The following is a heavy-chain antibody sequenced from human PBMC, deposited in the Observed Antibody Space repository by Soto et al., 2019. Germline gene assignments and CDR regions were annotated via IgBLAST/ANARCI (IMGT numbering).Heavy chain of an antibody. J-gene: IGHJ4*02. CDR1: GFTFSSYA. CDR3: AKDQRHDSSGYYYGTFDY. CDR2: ISGSGGST. V-gene: IGHV3-23*01. Sequence: EVQLLESGGGLVQPGGSLRLSCAASGFTFSSYAMSWVRQAPGKGLEWVSAISGSGGSTYYADSVKGRFTISRDNSKNTVYLQMNSLRAEDTAVYYCAKDQRHDSSGYYYGTFDYWGQGTLVTVSS. D-gene: IGHD3-22*01.